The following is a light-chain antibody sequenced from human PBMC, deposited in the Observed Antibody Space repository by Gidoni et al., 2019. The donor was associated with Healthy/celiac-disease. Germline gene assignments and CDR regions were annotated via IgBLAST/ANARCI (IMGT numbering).Light chain of an antibody. J-gene: IGLJ7*01. V-gene: IGLV1-44*01. CDR2: SNN. CDR1: SSNIGSNT. CDR3: AAWDDSLNGAV. Sequence: SVLTQPPSASGTPGPRVTISCSGSSSNIGSNTVNWYQQLPGTAPKLLIYSNNQRPSGVPDRFSGSKSGTSAFLAISGLQSEDEADYYCAAWDDSLNGAVFGGGTQLTVL.